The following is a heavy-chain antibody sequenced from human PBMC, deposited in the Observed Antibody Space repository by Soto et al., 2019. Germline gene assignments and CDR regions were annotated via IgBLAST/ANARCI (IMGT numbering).Heavy chain of an antibody. D-gene: IGHD3-22*01. Sequence: EVQLLESGGGLVQPGGSLRLSCVASGFTFSNYAMNWVRQAPGKGLEWISAISGGGVNTYYADSVKGRISVSRDNSNSTLYIHIASQRAAATAVYYGAKDIAPSHLDSSGDQGDVWGQGTTVTVSS. CDR1: GFTFSNYA. CDR3: AKDIAPSHLDSSGDQGDV. V-gene: IGHV3-23*01. J-gene: IGHJ3*01. CDR2: ISGGGVNT.